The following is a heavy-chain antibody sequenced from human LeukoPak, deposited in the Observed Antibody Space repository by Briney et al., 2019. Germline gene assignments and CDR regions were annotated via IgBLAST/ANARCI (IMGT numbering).Heavy chain of an antibody. Sequence: SQTLSLTCALSGDSVSSNSAAWNWIRQSPSRGLEWLGRTYYTAKWYNDYAVSVKSLITIKPDSSRNQFSLQLSSVTPEDTAVYYCARARHNIHNGWAWYFDLWGRGTLVTVSS. CDR3: ARARHNIHNGWAWYFDL. CDR2: TYYTAKWYN. CDR1: GDSVSSNSAA. J-gene: IGHJ2*01. D-gene: IGHD6-19*01. V-gene: IGHV6-1*01.